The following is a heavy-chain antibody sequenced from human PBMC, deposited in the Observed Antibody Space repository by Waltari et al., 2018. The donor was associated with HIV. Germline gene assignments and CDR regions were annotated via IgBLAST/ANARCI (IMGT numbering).Heavy chain of an antibody. Sequence: QVQLVQSGAEVKKPGASVKVSCKASGYTFTSYAMHWVRQAPGPRLAWMGWINAGNGNTKYSQKFQGRVTITRDTSASTAYMELSSLRSEDTAVYYCARDRGYYYDSSGYYPHWYFDLWGRGTLVTVSS. D-gene: IGHD3-22*01. V-gene: IGHV1-3*01. CDR3: ARDRGYYYDSSGYYPHWYFDL. CDR1: GYTFTSYA. CDR2: INAGNGNT. J-gene: IGHJ2*01.